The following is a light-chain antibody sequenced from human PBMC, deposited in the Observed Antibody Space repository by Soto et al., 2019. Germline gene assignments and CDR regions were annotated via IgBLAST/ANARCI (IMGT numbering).Light chain of an antibody. V-gene: IGLV1-44*01. J-gene: IGLJ1*01. Sequence: QSVPTHLPSVSGSPGRRVTISCSEGSSNIGTNSVNWYQQLPGRAPKLLIYNNDLRPSGVPDRFSGSKSGTSASLAISGLQSEDEADYYCAAWDDSLNGFYVFGIGTKVTVL. CDR2: NND. CDR3: AAWDDSLNGFYV. CDR1: SSNIGTNS.